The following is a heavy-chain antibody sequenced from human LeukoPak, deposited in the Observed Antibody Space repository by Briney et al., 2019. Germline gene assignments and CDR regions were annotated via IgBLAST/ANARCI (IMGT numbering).Heavy chain of an antibody. D-gene: IGHD3-10*01. Sequence: PGGSLRLSCAASGFTFSNYWMHWVRQAPGRGLEWVANIQQDGSEQYYVDSVKGRFTISRDNAKNSLYLQMNSLRAGETAVYYCVTGPFDYWGQGTLVTVSS. CDR1: GFTFSNYW. J-gene: IGHJ4*02. CDR2: IQQDGSEQ. V-gene: IGHV3-7*01. CDR3: VTGPFDY.